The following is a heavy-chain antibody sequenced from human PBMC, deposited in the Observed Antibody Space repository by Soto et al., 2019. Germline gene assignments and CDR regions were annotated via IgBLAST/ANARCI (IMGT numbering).Heavy chain of an antibody. CDR2: IHSSGSS. Sequence: QVQLQESGAGLVEPSQTLSLACSVSGASINGCGYFWIWIRQLPGKGLEWIGYIHSSGSSYYNPSLKARVVMSMDTSKNDFSLKLSSVTAADTAVFYCARGFVETAMAFDYWGQGALVTVSS. CDR3: ARGFVETAMAFDY. V-gene: IGHV4-31*03. D-gene: IGHD5-18*01. J-gene: IGHJ4*02. CDR1: GASINGCGYF.